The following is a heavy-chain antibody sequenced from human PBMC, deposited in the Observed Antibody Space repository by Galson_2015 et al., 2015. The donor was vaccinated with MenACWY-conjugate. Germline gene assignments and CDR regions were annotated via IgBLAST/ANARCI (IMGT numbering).Heavy chain of an antibody. CDR3: ARHKNEGGVTEDAFDI. CDR1: GYSFTSYW. Sequence: QSGAEVKKPGESLQISCKGSGYSFTSYWIGWVRQMPGKGLEWMGIIYPGDSDTRYSPSFQGQVTISADKSISTAYLQWSSLKASDTAMYYCARHKNEGGVTEDAFDIWGQGTMVTVSS. CDR2: IYPGDSDT. V-gene: IGHV5-51*01. D-gene: IGHD4-23*01. J-gene: IGHJ3*02.